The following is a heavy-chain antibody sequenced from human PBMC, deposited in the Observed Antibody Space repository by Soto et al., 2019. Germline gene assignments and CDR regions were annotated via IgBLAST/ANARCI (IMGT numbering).Heavy chain of an antibody. D-gene: IGHD2-2*01. CDR2: IYYSGST. V-gene: IGHV4-59*01. J-gene: IGHJ4*02. CDR3: ARMPQGFDY. CDR1: GGSISSYY. Sequence: SETLSLNCTVSGGSISSYYWSWIRQPPGKGLEWIGYIYYSGSTNYNPSLKSRVTISVDTSKNQFSLKLSSVTAADTAVYYCARMPQGFDYSGQGTLVTVSS.